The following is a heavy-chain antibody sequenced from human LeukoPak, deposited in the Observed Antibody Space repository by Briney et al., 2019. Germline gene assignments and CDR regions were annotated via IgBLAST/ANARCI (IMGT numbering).Heavy chain of an antibody. D-gene: IGHD6-19*01. CDR1: GGSFSGYY. V-gene: IGHV4-34*01. CDR3: ARTLITVAGTTAGFDF. CDR2: INHSGST. Sequence: PSETLSLTCAVYGGSFSGYYWSWIRQPPGKGLEWIGEINHSGSTNYNPSLKSRVTISVDTSKNQFSLKLSSVTAADTAVYYCARTLITVAGTTAGFDFWGQGTLVTVSS. J-gene: IGHJ4*02.